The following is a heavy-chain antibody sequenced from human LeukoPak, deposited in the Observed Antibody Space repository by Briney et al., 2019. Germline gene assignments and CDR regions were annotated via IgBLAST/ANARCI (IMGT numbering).Heavy chain of an antibody. CDR3: ARVGRYCSSTSCYNNWFDP. Sequence: SVKVSCKASGGTFSSYAISLVRQAPGQGLEWMGGIIPIFGTANYAQKFQGRVTITADESTSTAYMELSSLRSEDTAVYYCARVGRYCSSTSCYNNWFDPWGQGTLVTVSS. CDR1: GGTFSSYA. D-gene: IGHD2-2*02. CDR2: IIPIFGTA. V-gene: IGHV1-69*13. J-gene: IGHJ5*02.